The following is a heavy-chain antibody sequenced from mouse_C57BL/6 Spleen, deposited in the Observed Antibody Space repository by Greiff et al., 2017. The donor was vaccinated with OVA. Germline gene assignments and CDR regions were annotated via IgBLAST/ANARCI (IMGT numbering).Heavy chain of an antibody. V-gene: IGHV1-69*01. CDR3: ARAGLGLSWFAY. CDR1: GYTFTSYW. Sequence: QVQLQQPGAELVKPGASVKLSCKASGYTFTSYWMHWVKQRPGQGLEWIGEIDPSDSYTNYNQKFKGKSTLTVDKSSSTAYMQLSSLTSEDSAVYYCARAGLGLSWFAYWGQGTLVTVSA. D-gene: IGHD4-1*01. J-gene: IGHJ3*01. CDR2: IDPSDSYT.